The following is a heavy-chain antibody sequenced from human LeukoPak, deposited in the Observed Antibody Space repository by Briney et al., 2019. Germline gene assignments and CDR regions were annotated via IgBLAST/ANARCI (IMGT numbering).Heavy chain of an antibody. CDR1: GFTFSSYW. CDR3: ARDPGSSWYGMDV. D-gene: IGHD6-13*01. V-gene: IGHV3-7*01. Sequence: GGSLRLSCAASGFTFSSYWMSWVRQAPGKGLEWVANIKQDGSEKYYVDSVKGRFTISRDNAKNSLYLQMNSLRAEDTAVYYCARDPGSSWYGMDVWGQGTTVTVSS. J-gene: IGHJ6*02. CDR2: IKQDGSEK.